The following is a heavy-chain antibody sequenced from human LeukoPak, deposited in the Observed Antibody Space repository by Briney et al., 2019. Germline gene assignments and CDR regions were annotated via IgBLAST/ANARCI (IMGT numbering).Heavy chain of an antibody. V-gene: IGHV4-4*07. D-gene: IGHD2-15*01. Sequence: SQTLSLTCTVSGGSISSYYWSWIRQPAGKGLEWIGRIYTSGSTNYNPSLKSRVTMSVDTSKNQFSLKLSSVTAADTAVYYCVRVYCSGGSCYVPWFDPWGQGTLVTVSS. CDR1: GGSISSYY. CDR3: VRVYCSGGSCYVPWFDP. CDR2: IYTSGST. J-gene: IGHJ5*02.